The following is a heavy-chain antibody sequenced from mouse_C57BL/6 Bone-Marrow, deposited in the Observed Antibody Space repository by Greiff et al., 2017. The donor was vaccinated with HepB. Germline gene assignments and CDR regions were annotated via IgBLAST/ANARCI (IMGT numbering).Heavy chain of an antibody. CDR3: ASGNGSSYVDYFDY. J-gene: IGHJ2*01. D-gene: IGHD1-1*01. CDR1: GYTFTSYW. V-gene: IGHV1-72*01. CDR2: IDPNSGGT. Sequence: QVQLKQPGAELVKPGASVKLSCKASGYTFTSYWMHWVKQRPGRGLEWIGRIDPNSGGTKYNEKFKSKATLTVDKPSSTAYMQLSSLTSEDSAVYYCASGNGSSYVDYFDYWGQGTTLTVSS.